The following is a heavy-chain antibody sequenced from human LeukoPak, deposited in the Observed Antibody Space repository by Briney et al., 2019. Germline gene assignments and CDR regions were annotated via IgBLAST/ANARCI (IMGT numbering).Heavy chain of an antibody. D-gene: IGHD6-13*01. CDR3: ARRGSSWAPRLDY. CDR1: GFTFSSYA. V-gene: IGHV3-23*01. CDR2: ISGSGVST. Sequence: GGSLRLSCAASGFTFSSYAMSWVRQAPGKGLEWVSAISGSGVSTYYADSVKGRFTISRDKSKNSLYLQMNSLRAEDTAVYYCARRGSSWAPRLDYWGQGTLVTVSS. J-gene: IGHJ4*02.